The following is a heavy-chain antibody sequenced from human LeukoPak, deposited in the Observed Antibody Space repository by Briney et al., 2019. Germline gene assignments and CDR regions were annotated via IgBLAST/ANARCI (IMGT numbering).Heavy chain of an antibody. Sequence: GGSLRLSCAASGFTFSSYAMNWVRQAPGKGLEWVSYISTGSSTIYYADSVRGRFTISRDNAQNSLYLQMNSLRAEDTAVYYCARGGWEFDYWGQGTLVTVSS. D-gene: IGHD6-19*01. CDR2: ISTGSSTI. CDR1: GFTFSSYA. J-gene: IGHJ4*02. V-gene: IGHV3-48*04. CDR3: ARGGWEFDY.